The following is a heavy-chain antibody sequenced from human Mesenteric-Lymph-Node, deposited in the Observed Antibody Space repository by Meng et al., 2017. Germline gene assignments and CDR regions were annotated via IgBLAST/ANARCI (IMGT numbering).Heavy chain of an antibody. Sequence: GGSLRLSCVASAFTISNSAMNWVRQAPGKGLEWVSSISSSSSYIYYADSVKGRFTISRDNAKNSLYLQMNSLRAEDTAVYYCARTPIGGDSRINWFDPWGQGTLVTVSS. J-gene: IGHJ5*02. D-gene: IGHD2-21*02. CDR3: ARTPIGGDSRINWFDP. CDR2: ISSSSSYI. CDR1: AFTISNSA. V-gene: IGHV3-21*01.